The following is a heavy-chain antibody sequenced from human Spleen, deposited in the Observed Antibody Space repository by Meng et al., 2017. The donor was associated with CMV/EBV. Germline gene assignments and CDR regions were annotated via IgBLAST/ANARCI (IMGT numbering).Heavy chain of an antibody. CDR2: INPNSGGT. CDR1: GYTFTGYY. Sequence: VQSGGEVKKPWASVKVSCQASGYTFTGYYMHWVRQAPGQGLEWMGWINPNSGGTNYAQKFQGRVTMTRDTSISTAYMELSRLRSDDTAVYYCARDTYGDYSGGFDWGQGTLVTVSS. V-gene: IGHV1-2*02. CDR3: ARDTYGDYSGGFD. D-gene: IGHD4-17*01. J-gene: IGHJ4*02.